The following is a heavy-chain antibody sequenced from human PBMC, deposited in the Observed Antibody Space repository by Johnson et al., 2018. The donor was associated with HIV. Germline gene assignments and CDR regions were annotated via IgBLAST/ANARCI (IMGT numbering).Heavy chain of an antibody. CDR2: ISYDGSNK. D-gene: IGHD6-13*01. V-gene: IGHV3-30*03. Sequence: VQLVESGGGVVQPGRYLRLSCAASGFSFSTSGMPWVRQAPGKGMEWVAVISYDGSNKYHSGSVKGRFTISRDNSKNTLYLQMNSLRPEDTAVYFCARGRLKRGSSSSGYWGAFDIWGQGTMVTVSS. CDR1: GFSFSTSG. CDR3: ARGRLKRGSSSSGYWGAFDI. J-gene: IGHJ3*02.